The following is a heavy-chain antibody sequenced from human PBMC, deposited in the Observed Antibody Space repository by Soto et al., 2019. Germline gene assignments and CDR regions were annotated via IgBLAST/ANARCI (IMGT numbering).Heavy chain of an antibody. CDR1: GYQFSSYR. V-gene: IGHV1-18*01. J-gene: IGHJ6*02. CDR3: GRDSRGGSPPGDYYSGRDV. CDR2: ISAYNGNT. D-gene: IGHD2-15*01. Sequence: ASVKVSCKASGYQFSSYRISWVRHAPGQGREWRGWISAYNGNTNYAQKLPGRVTMTTDTSTSTGHLGLRSRRPDRTAGDLCGRDSRGGSPPGDYYSGRDVWGQGTTVTVSS.